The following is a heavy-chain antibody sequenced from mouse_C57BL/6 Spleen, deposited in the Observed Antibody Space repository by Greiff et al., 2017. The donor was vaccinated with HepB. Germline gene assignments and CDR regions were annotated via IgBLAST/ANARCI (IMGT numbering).Heavy chain of an antibody. CDR2: IHPSDSDT. V-gene: IGHV1-74*01. Sequence: QVQLQQPGAELVKPGASVKVSCKASGYTFTSYWMHWVKQRPGQGLEWIGRIHPSDSDTNYNQKFKGKATLTVDKSSSTAYMQLSRLTSEDSAVYYCSSYYYGSSFGYAMDYWGQGTSVTVSS. CDR1: GYTFTSYW. D-gene: IGHD1-1*01. CDR3: SSYYYGSSFGYAMDY. J-gene: IGHJ4*01.